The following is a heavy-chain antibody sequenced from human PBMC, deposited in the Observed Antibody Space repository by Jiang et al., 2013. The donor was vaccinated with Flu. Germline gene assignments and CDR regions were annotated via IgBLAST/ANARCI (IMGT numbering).Heavy chain of an antibody. Sequence: VQLLESGGGLVQPGGSLRLTCAASGFIFNRYSMNWVRQAPGKGLEWVSHIRSSSSILYYADSVKGRFTISRDNAKNSLYLQMNNLRAEDTAVYYCVRDMHNILTDSYKYYFDFWGQG. CDR1: GFIFNRYS. J-gene: IGHJ4*02. D-gene: IGHD3-9*01. CDR2: IRSSSSIL. CDR3: VRDMHNILTDSYKYYFDF. V-gene: IGHV3-48*01.